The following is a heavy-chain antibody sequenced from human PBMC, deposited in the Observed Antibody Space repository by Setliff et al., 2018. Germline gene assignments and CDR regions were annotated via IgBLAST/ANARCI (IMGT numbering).Heavy chain of an antibody. J-gene: IGHJ4*02. CDR2: INRDGSEK. CDR1: GFTFSSHW. Sequence: PGGSLRLSCAASGFTFSSHWMAWVRQAPGKGLEWVANINRDGSEKYSVDSVKGRFTISRDTAKNSLSLQMNSLRAEDTAVYYCTRSTSGAFDYWGQGALVTVS. V-gene: IGHV3-7*01. CDR3: TRSTSGAFDY. D-gene: IGHD2-2*01.